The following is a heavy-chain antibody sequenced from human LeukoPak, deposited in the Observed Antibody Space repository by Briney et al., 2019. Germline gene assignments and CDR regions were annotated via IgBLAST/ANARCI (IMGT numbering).Heavy chain of an antibody. CDR3: ARSPGYSSGWGDV. CDR1: GYSFTSYW. V-gene: IGHV5-10-1*01. D-gene: IGHD6-19*01. CDR2: IDPSDSYT. J-gene: IGHJ6*04. Sequence: GESLRISYKGSGYSFTSYWISRVRQMPGKGLEWMGRIDPSDSYTNYSPSFQDHVTISADKSISTAYLQWSSLKASDTAMYYCARSPGYSSGWGDVWGKGTTVTVSS.